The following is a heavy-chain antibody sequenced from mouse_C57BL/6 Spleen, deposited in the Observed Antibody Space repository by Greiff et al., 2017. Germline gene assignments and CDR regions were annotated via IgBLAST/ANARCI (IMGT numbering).Heavy chain of an antibody. CDR2: IYPGDGDT. J-gene: IGHJ1*03. CDR1: GYAFSSSW. V-gene: IGHV1-82*01. D-gene: IGHD2-5*01. CDR3: ARKGSNYPWWYFDV. Sequence: VKLVESGPELVKPGASVKISCKASGYAFSSSWMNWVKQRPGKGLEWIGRIYPGDGDTNYNGKFKGKATLTADKSSSTAYMQLSSLTSEDSAVYFCARKGSNYPWWYFDVWGTGTTVTVSS.